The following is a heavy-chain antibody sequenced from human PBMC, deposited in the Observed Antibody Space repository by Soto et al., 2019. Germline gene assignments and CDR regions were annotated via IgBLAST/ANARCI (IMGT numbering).Heavy chain of an antibody. D-gene: IGHD2-15*01. V-gene: IGHV4-34*01. J-gene: IGHJ4*02. Sequence: PSETLSLTCAVYGGSFSGYYWSWIRQPPGKGLEWFGEINHSGSTNYNPSLKSRVTISVDTSKNQFSLKLSSVTAADTAVYYCARTGSVVAATPIGIDYWGQGTLVTVSS. CDR1: GGSFSGYY. CDR2: INHSGST. CDR3: ARTGSVVAATPIGIDY.